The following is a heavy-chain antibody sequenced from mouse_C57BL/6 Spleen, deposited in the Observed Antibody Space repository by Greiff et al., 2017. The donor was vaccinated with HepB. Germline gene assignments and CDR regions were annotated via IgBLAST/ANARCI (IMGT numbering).Heavy chain of an antibody. Sequence: VQLKQSGPELVKPGASVKMSCKASGYTFTDYYMHWVKQKPGKGLEWIGEIYPGSGNTYYNEKFKGKATLTADTSSSTAYMQLSSLTSEDSAVYFCASLLLGGQGTTLTVSS. J-gene: IGHJ2*01. D-gene: IGHD2-1*01. V-gene: IGHV1-83*01. CDR1: YTFTDYYM. CDR2: YPGSGNTY. CDR3: SLLL.